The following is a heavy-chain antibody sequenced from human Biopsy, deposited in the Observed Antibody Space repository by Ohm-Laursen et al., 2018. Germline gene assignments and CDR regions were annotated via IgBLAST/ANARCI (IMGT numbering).Heavy chain of an antibody. Sequence: SDTLSLTCTVSGASITSYYWSWTRQPPGKGLEWIGYVSYTGSTDYNPSLQSRVTISVDTSKNHFSLRLRSVTPADTAMYYCARDRGFYSDRTVPGYFDLWGRGTLVTVSS. V-gene: IGHV4-59*01. CDR3: ARDRGFYSDRTVPGYFDL. D-gene: IGHD3-22*01. CDR1: GASITSYY. CDR2: VSYTGST. J-gene: IGHJ2*01.